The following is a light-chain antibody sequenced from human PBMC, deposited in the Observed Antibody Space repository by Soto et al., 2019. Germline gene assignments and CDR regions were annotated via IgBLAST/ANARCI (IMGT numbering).Light chain of an antibody. CDR1: SSNLGAGHD. Sequence: QSVLTQPPSVSGAPGQRVTISFTGSSSNLGAGHDVHWYQQLPGSAPKLLIYGNNNRPSGVPDRFSGSKSGTSASLAITGLQAEDEADYYCQSYDSSLSGWVFGGGTQLTVL. V-gene: IGLV1-40*01. CDR3: QSYDSSLSGWV. CDR2: GNN. J-gene: IGLJ3*02.